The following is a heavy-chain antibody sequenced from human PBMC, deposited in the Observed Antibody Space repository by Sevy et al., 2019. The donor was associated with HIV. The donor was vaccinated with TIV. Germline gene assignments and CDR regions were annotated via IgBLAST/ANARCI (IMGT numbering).Heavy chain of an antibody. D-gene: IGHD2-2*02. V-gene: IGHV3-21*01. Sequence: GGSLRLSCAASGFTFSSYSMNWVRQAPGKGLEWVSSISSSSSYIYYADSVKGRFTISRDNAKNSLYLQMNSLRAEDTAVYYCARAAPGGCSSTSCYNFDYWGQGTTVTVSS. J-gene: IGHJ4*03. CDR2: ISSSSSYI. CDR1: GFTFSSYS. CDR3: ARAAPGGCSSTSCYNFDY.